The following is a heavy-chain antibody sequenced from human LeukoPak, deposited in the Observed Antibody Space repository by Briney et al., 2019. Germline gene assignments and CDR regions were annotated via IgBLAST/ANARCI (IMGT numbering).Heavy chain of an antibody. CDR3: AHRRHYSYGSGSYHNWFDP. V-gene: IGHV2-5*02. J-gene: IGHJ5*02. CDR1: GFSLSTSGVG. Sequence: SGPTLVKPTQTLTLTCSFSGFSLSTSGVGVGWIRKPPGKALEWLALIYWDDDKRYSPSLRSRLTITKDTSKNQVVLKMTNTDPVDTATYYCAHRRHYSYGSGSYHNWFDPWGQGTLVTVSS. D-gene: IGHD3-10*01. CDR2: IYWDDDK.